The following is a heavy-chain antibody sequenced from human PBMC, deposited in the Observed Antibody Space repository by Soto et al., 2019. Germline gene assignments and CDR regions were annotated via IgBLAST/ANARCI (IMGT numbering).Heavy chain of an antibody. CDR1: GYTFMNYG. D-gene: IGHD2-2*01. V-gene: IGHV1-18*01. CDR2: ISGYNGNT. J-gene: IGHJ6*02. Sequence: ASVKVSCKASGYTFMNYGINWVRQAPGQGLEWMGWISGYNGNTNYAQTFQGRVTMTTDTSTSTAYMELRSLRSDDTAVYYCARDIVLVPAATVVQDYCYYYGMDVWGQGTTVTVSS. CDR3: ARDIVLVPAATVVQDYCYYYGMDV.